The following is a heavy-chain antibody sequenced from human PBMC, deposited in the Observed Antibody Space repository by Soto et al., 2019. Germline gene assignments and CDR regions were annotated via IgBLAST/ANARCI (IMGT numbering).Heavy chain of an antibody. Sequence: GGSLRLSCAASGFTFSSYGMHWVRQAPGKGLEWVAVIWYDGSNKYYADSVKGRFTISRDNSKNTLYLQMNSLRAEDTAVYYCARDWINSSSREVEYFQHWGQGTLVTVSS. CDR3: ARDWINSSSREVEYFQH. J-gene: IGHJ1*01. V-gene: IGHV3-33*01. CDR1: GFTFSSYG. CDR2: IWYDGSNK. D-gene: IGHD6-13*01.